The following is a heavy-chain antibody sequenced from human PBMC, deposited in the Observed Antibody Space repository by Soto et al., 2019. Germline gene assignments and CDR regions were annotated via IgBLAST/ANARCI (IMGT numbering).Heavy chain of an antibody. CDR3: AKRGPDRILDGFDI. CDR1: GFTFSSYA. Sequence: GGSLRLSCAASGFTFSSYAMSWVRQAPGKGLQWVSAVSLHGGTTLYAVSVKGRFTISRDNYKNTLYLQMNSLNVEDTAIYFCAKRGPDRILDGFDIWGQGTGVTVSS. V-gene: IGHV3-23*01. D-gene: IGHD2-15*01. J-gene: IGHJ3*02. CDR2: VSLHGGTT.